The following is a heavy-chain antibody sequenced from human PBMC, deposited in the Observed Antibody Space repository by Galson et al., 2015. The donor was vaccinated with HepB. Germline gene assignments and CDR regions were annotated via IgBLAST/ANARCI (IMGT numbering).Heavy chain of an antibody. CDR2: IRSKANSYAT. CDR3: THPTVTADY. Sequence: LRLSCAASGFTFSGSAMHWVRQASGKGLEWVGRIRSKANSYATAYAASVKGRSTISRDDSKNTAYLQMNSLKTEDTAVYYCTHPTVTADYWGQGTLVTVSS. CDR1: GFTFSGSA. V-gene: IGHV3-73*01. J-gene: IGHJ4*02. D-gene: IGHD4-17*01.